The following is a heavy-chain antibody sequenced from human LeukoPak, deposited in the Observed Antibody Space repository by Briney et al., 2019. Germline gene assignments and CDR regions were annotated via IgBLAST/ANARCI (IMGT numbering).Heavy chain of an antibody. V-gene: IGHV4-34*01. CDR2: INHSGST. CDR1: GGSFSGYY. Sequence: MSSETLSLTCAVYGGSFSGYYWSWIRQPPGKGLEWIGEINHSGSTNYNPSLKSRVTISVDTSKNQFSLKLSSVTAADTAVYYCARVRGPVRYFDWLNWFDPWGQGTLVTVSS. D-gene: IGHD3-9*01. CDR3: ARVRGPVRYFDWLNWFDP. J-gene: IGHJ5*02.